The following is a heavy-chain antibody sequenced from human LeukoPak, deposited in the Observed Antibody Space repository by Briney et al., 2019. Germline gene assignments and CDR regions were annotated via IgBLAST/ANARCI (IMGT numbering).Heavy chain of an antibody. CDR1: GGSISSGDYY. CDR3: ARDECSSTSCYSYGMDV. V-gene: IGHV4-30-2*01. Sequence: SQALSLTCIVSGGSISSGDYYWSWIRQPPGKGLEWIGSVYDSGETYFNPSLMSRVTMSVDRSKNQFSLKLNSVTAADTAVYYCARDECSSTSCYSYGMDVWGQGTTVTVSS. CDR2: VYDSGET. J-gene: IGHJ6*02. D-gene: IGHD2-2*01.